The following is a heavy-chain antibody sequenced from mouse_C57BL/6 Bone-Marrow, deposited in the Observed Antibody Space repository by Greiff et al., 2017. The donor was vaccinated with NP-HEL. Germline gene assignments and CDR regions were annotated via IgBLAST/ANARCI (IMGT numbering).Heavy chain of an antibody. D-gene: IGHD1-1*01. CDR3: ARLIYYGSFYAMDY. CDR2: IYPRSGNT. CDR1: GYTFTSYG. V-gene: IGHV1-81*01. J-gene: IGHJ4*01. Sequence: VQLVESGAELARPGASVKLSCKASGYTFTSYGISWVKQRTGQGLEWIGEIYPRSGNTYYNEKFKGKATLTADKSSSTAYMELRSLTSEDSAVYFCARLIYYGSFYAMDYWGQGTSVTVSS.